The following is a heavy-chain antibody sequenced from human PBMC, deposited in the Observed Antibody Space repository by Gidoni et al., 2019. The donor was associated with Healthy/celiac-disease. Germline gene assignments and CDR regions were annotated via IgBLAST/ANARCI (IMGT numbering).Heavy chain of an antibody. Sequence: QVQLVESGGGVVQPGRSLRLSCAASGFTFSSSAMHWVRQAPGKGLEWVAVISYDGSNKYYADSVKGRFTISRDNSKNTLYLQMNSLRAEDTAVYYCARDGSGSYYIPEDIDYWGQGTLVTVSS. CDR1: GFTFSSSA. CDR3: ARDGSGSYYIPEDIDY. CDR2: ISYDGSNK. V-gene: IGHV3-30-3*01. D-gene: IGHD3-10*01. J-gene: IGHJ4*02.